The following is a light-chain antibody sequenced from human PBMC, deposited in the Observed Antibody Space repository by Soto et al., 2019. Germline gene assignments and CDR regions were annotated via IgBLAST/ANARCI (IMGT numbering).Light chain of an antibody. Sequence: SYELTQAPSVSVSPGQTASITCSGDKLGDKYARWYQQKPGQSPVLVIYQDSKRPSGIPERFSGSNSGNTATLTISGTQAMDEADYYCQAWDSSNVVFGGGTKLTVL. J-gene: IGLJ2*01. V-gene: IGLV3-1*01. CDR1: KLGDKY. CDR2: QDS. CDR3: QAWDSSNVV.